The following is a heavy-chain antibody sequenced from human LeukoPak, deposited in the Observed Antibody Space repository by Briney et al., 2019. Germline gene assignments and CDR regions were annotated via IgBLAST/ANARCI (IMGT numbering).Heavy chain of an antibody. V-gene: IGHV3-20*04. D-gene: IGHD5-12*01. CDR1: GFTFSSYW. CDR3: ARALRYGGYRPLRPLSY. Sequence: GGSLRLSCAASGFTFSSYWMSWVRQAPGKGLEWVSGINWNGGSTGYADSVKGRFTISRDNAKNSLYLQMNSLRAEDTALYYCARALRYGGYRPLRPLSYWGQGTLVTVSS. J-gene: IGHJ4*02. CDR2: INWNGGST.